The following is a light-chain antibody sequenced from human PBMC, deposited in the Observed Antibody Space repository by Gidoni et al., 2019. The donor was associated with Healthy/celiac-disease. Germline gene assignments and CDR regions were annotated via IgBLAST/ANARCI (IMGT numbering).Light chain of an antibody. Sequence: QSVLTQPPSASGTPGQRVTISCSGSSSNIGSNTVNWYQQLPGTAPKLLIYSNHQRPSGFPDRFSGSKSGTSASLAISGLQSEDEADYYCAAWDDSLNGRVFGGGTKLTVL. J-gene: IGLJ2*01. CDR1: SSNIGSNT. CDR3: AAWDDSLNGRV. V-gene: IGLV1-44*01. CDR2: SNH.